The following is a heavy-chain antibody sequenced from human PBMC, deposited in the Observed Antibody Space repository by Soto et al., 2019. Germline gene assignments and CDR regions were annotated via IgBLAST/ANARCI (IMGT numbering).Heavy chain of an antibody. D-gene: IGHD2-15*01. CDR3: VRGSGNYYYGMDV. V-gene: IGHV3-33*01. Sequence: PGGSLRLSCAASGFTFSSYGMHWVRQAPGKGLEWVAVIWYDGSNKNYGDSVEGRFTISRDNPKNTLYVQMNSLRVEDTAVYYWVRGSGNYYYGMDVWAQGTTVTVSS. J-gene: IGHJ6*02. CDR1: GFTFSSYG. CDR2: IWYDGSNK.